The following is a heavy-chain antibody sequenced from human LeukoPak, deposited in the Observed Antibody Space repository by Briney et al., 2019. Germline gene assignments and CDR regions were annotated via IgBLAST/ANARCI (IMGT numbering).Heavy chain of an antibody. CDR3: ARQDWYFDL. J-gene: IGHJ2*01. V-gene: IGHV4-39*01. CDR2: IYYSGST. Sequence: SETLSLTCTVSGGSISSSSYYRGWIRQPPGKGLEWIGSIYYSGSTYYNPSLKSRVTISVDTSKNQFSLKLRSVTAADTAVYYSARQDWYFDLWGRGTLVTVSS. CDR1: GGSISSSSYY.